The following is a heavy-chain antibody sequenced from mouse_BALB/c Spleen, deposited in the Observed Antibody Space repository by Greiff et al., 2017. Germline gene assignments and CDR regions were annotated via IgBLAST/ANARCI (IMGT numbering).Heavy chain of an antibody. D-gene: IGHD1-1*01. V-gene: IGHV5-6-4*01. Sequence: EVNLVESGGGLVKPGGSLKLSCAASGFTFSSYTMSWVRQTPEKRLEWVATISSGGSYTYYPDSVKGRFTISRDNAKNTLYLQMSSLKSEDTAMYYCTRAGGSSYYFDYWGQGTTLTVSS. CDR1: GFTFSSYT. CDR3: TRAGGSSYYFDY. CDR2: ISSGGSYT. J-gene: IGHJ2*01.